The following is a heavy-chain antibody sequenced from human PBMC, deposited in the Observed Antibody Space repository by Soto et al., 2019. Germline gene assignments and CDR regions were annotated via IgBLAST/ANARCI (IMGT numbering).Heavy chain of an antibody. CDR1: GFTFSSYS. CDR2: ISSSSIYI. J-gene: IGHJ4*02. Sequence: GGSLRLSCAASGFTFSSYSMNWFRQAPGKGLEWVSSISSSSIYIYYADSVEGRFTISRDNAKNSLYLQMNSLRAEDTAVYYCARGDDSSGYPIDWGQGTLVTVSS. CDR3: ARGDDSSGYPID. V-gene: IGHV3-21*01. D-gene: IGHD3-22*01.